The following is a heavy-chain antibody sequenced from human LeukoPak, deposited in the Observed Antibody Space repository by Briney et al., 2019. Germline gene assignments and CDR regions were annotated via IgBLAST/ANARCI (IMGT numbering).Heavy chain of an antibody. Sequence: GASVKVSCKASGYTFTSYDINWVRQATGQGLEWMGWMNPNSGNTGYAQKFQGRVTITRNTSISTAYMELSSLRSEDTAVYYCARGLGRIDFWSGNLYYYYMDVWGKGTTVTVSS. J-gene: IGHJ6*03. V-gene: IGHV1-8*03. CDR1: GYTFTSYD. D-gene: IGHD3-3*01. CDR2: MNPNSGNT. CDR3: ARGLGRIDFWSGNLYYYYMDV.